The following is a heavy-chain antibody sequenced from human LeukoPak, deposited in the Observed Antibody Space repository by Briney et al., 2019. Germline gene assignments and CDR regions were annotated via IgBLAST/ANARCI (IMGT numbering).Heavy chain of an antibody. CDR3: ARVDETNAFDI. D-gene: IGHD5-24*01. CDR1: GYTFTSYG. V-gene: IGHV1-18*01. Sequence: ASVKASCKASGYTFTSYGISWVRQAPGQGLEWMGWISAYNGNTNYAQKLQGRVTMTTDTSASTAYMELSSLRSEDTAVYYCARVDETNAFDIWGQGTMVTVSS. CDR2: ISAYNGNT. J-gene: IGHJ3*02.